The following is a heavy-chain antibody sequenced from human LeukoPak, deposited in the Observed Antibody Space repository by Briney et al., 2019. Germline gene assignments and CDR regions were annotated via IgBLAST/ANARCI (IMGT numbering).Heavy chain of an antibody. CDR3: ARDYYGRLDF. CDR2: IDWNGGST. V-gene: IGHV3-20*04. J-gene: IGHJ4*02. D-gene: IGHD3-10*01. Sequence: GGSLRLSCTASGPTFEDYGMNWVRHTPGKGLEWVSGIDWNGGSTGYADFVKGRFTVSKDNANKSLYLHMNGLRVEDTAFYYCARDYYGRLDFWGQGTLVTVSS. CDR1: GPTFEDYG.